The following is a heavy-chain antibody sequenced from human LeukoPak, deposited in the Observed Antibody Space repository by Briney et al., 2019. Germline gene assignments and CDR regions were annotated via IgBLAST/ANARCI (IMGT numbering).Heavy chain of an antibody. J-gene: IGHJ6*02. CDR2: ISSSSSYI. CDR3: ARSREDITMVRGVTGYGMDV. V-gene: IGHV3-21*01. D-gene: IGHD3-10*01. CDR1: GFTFSSYW. Sequence: GGSLRLSCAASGFTFSSYWMSWVRQAPGKGLEWVSSISSSSSYIYYADSVKGRFTISRDNAKNSLYLQMNSLRAEDTAVYYCARSREDITMVRGVTGYGMDVWGQGTTVTVSS.